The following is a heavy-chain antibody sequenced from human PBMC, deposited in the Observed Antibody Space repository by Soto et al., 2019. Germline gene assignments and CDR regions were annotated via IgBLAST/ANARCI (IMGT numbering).Heavy chain of an antibody. CDR3: ARSPNYYYYGFDV. CDR2: IYYSGST. V-gene: IGHV4-61*08. CDR1: GGSVSSGDYF. J-gene: IGHJ6*02. D-gene: IGHD3-10*01. Sequence: SETLSLTCTVSGGSVSSGDYFWSWLRQSPGKRLEWIAYIYYSGSTNYNPSLKSRATISVDTSKSQVSLTLTSMTAADAALYYCARSPNYYYYGFDVWGQGTAVTV.